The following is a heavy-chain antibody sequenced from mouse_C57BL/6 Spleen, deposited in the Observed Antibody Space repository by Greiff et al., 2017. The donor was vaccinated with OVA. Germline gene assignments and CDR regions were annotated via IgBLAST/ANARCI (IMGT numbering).Heavy chain of an antibody. CDR3: ARLGYYEGYFDV. V-gene: IGHV1-22*01. D-gene: IGHD1-1*01. CDR1: GYTFTDYN. J-gene: IGHJ1*03. CDR2: INPNNGGT. Sequence: DVQLQESGPELVKPGASVKMSCKASGYTFTDYNMHWVKQSHGKSLEWIGYINPNNGGTSYNQKFKGKATLTVNKSSSTAYMELRSLTSEDSAVYYCARLGYYEGYFDVWGTGTTVTVSS.